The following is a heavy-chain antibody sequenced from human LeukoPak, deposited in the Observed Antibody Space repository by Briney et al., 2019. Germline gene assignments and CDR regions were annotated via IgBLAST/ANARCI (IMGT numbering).Heavy chain of an antibody. J-gene: IGHJ5*02. Sequence: SETLSLTCSVSGYSIGSGYDWAWIRQPPGKGLEWIGSINYGGRPYFNPSLKSRVTISVDTSQNQFSLKLSSVTAADTAVYYCARDENGYVWGSFRAWGQGTLVTVSS. CDR1: GYSIGSGYD. V-gene: IGHV4-38-2*02. D-gene: IGHD3-16*02. CDR3: ARDENGYVWGSFRA. CDR2: INYGGRP.